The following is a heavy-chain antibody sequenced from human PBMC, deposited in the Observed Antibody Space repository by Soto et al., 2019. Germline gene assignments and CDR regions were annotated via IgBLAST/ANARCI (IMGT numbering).Heavy chain of an antibody. CDR2: ISTSGHV. CDR3: ARDNNDFWSLYPLAFDY. Sequence: PSETLSLTCSVSGGSLSKYYWSWIRQPAGKGLEWIGRISTSGHVVSKVSLRSRLTMSVDMSNNHFSLKLTSVTAAGTAVYYCARDNNDFWSLYPLAFDYWGKGALVTVS. CDR1: GGSLSKYY. D-gene: IGHD3-3*01. V-gene: IGHV4-4*07. J-gene: IGHJ4*02.